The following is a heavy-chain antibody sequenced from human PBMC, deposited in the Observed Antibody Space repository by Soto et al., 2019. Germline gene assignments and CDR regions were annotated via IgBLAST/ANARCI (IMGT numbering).Heavy chain of an antibody. V-gene: IGHV4-39*01. D-gene: IGHD6-13*01. CDR1: GGSISSSSYY. CDR2: IYYSGST. CDR3: ARLSSRSSGKAGGYMDV. J-gene: IGHJ6*03. Sequence: SETLSLTCTVSGGSISSSSYYWGWIRQPPGKGLEWLGSIYYSGSTYYNPSLKSRVTISVDTSKNQFSLKLSSVTAADTAVYYCARLSSRSSGKAGGYMDVWGKGTTVTVSS.